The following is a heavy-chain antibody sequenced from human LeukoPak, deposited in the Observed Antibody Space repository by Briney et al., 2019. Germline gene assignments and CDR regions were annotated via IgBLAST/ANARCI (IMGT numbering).Heavy chain of an antibody. CDR1: GFTFSSYA. V-gene: IGHV3-23*01. D-gene: IGHD1-1*01. J-gene: IGHJ4*02. CDR2: INNGGGST. CDR3: AKGHSSNYYNCYS. Sequence: GGSLRLSCTASGFTFSSYAMRWVRQSPGEGLEWVSSINNGGGSTYYAASVKGRFTTSRDNSKNTLSLQMNSMRAEDTAVYYGAKGHSSNYYNCYSWGPGTLVTVSS.